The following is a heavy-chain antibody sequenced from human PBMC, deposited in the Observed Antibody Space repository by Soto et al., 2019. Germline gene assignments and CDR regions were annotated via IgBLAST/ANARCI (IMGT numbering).Heavy chain of an antibody. D-gene: IGHD3-16*01. CDR2: VYHSVSI. J-gene: IGHJ2*01. Sequence: SETLSLTCTVSGGSITDYYWSWIRQPPGKALEWIGYVYHSVSIHYNPSLKTRVTISVDTSENQFSLRLSSVTAADTAVYYCARAFAGFGAYWYFDLWGRGTLVTVSS. CDR1: GGSITDYY. CDR3: ARAFAGFGAYWYFDL. V-gene: IGHV4-59*01.